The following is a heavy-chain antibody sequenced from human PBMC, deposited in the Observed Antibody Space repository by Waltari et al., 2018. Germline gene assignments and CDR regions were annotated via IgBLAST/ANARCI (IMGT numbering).Heavy chain of an antibody. CDR3: ATYMGASIGTAAFDV. D-gene: IGHD3-16*01. V-gene: IGHV4-39*01. J-gene: IGHJ3*01. CDR2: IYYTGAT. Sequence: GWIRQTPGKGLELIATIYYTGATYNNPSLKSRVTISGDTSKNQFSLKLTSVTAADTAVYYCATYMGASIGTAAFDVWGRGALVTVSS.